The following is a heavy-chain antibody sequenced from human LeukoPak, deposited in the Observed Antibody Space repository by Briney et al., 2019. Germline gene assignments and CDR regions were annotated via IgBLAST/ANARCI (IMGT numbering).Heavy chain of an antibody. J-gene: IGHJ4*02. CDR1: GYTFTSYG. CDR2: ISAYDGNA. V-gene: IGHV1-18*01. CDR3: ASGSGSTVTTFLSY. D-gene: IGHD4-17*01. Sequence: ASVKVSCKASGYTFTSYGISWVRQAPGQGLEWMGWISAYDGNANYAQKLQGRVTMTTDTSTSKAYMELRSLRSDDTAVYYCASGSGSTVTTFLSYWGQGTLVTVSS.